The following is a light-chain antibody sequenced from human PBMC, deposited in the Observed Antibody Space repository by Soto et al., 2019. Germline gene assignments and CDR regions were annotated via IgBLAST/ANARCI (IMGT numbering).Light chain of an antibody. J-gene: IGKJ5*01. V-gene: IGKV3D-15*01. CDR3: QQRSNWPR. CDR1: QSVSSN. CDR2: GAS. Sequence: EIVMTQSPATLSVSPGERATLSCRASQSVSSNLAWYQQKPGQAPSLLIYGASTRATGIPARFSGSGSGTEFTLTIGSLEPEDSAVYYCQQRSNWPRFGQGTRLEIK.